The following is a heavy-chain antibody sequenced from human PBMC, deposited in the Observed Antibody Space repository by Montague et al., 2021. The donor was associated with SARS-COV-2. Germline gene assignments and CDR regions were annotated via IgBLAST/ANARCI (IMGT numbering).Heavy chain of an antibody. CDR2: INHNGRT. CDR1: GGSFNDFY. J-gene: IGHJ2*01. CDR3: ARGYGAHITIFEVVRKYWYFDS. D-gene: IGHD2-15*01. Sequence: SETLSLTCAVYGGSFNDFYWSWICQPPGKGLEWIADINHNGRTKYNPSLQSRVSVSVDPPKNQFSLGLTSVTAADTAVYYCARGYGAHITIFEVVRKYWYFDSWGRGTLVTVSS. V-gene: IGHV4-34*01.